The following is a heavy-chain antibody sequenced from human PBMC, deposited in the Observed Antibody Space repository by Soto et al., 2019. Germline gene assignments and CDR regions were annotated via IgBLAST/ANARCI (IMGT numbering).Heavy chain of an antibody. CDR1: GGSISSSSYY. Sequence: ETLSLTCTVSGGSISSSSYYWGWIRQPPGKGLEWIGSIYYSGSTYYNPSLKSRVTISVDTSKNQFSLKLSSVTAADTAVYYCARQGSYDFWSGYKGFGYWGQGTLVTVSS. D-gene: IGHD3-3*01. V-gene: IGHV4-39*01. J-gene: IGHJ4*02. CDR2: IYYSGST. CDR3: ARQGSYDFWSGYKGFGY.